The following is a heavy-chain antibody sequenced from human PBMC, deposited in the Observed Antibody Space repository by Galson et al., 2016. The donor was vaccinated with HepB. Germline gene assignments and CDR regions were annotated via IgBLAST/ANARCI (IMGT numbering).Heavy chain of an antibody. CDR3: SVLRFLTSSPYYLYGMDV. Sequence: SLRLSCATSGLTFSDFAMNWFRQAPGKGLEWVGFIKNRGFGGTTEYAASVQGRFTISRDDSKSIAYLQMNSLQSEDTAVYYCSVLRFLTSSPYYLYGMDVWGQGTTVTVSS. V-gene: IGHV3-49*03. J-gene: IGHJ6*02. CDR1: GLTFSDFA. D-gene: IGHD3-3*01. CDR2: IKNRGFGGTT.